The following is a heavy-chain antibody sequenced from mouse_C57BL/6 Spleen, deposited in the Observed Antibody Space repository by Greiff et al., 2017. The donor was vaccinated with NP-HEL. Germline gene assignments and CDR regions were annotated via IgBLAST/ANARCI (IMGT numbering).Heavy chain of an antibody. D-gene: IGHD2-3*01. CDR1: GYAFSSSW. J-gene: IGHJ2*01. V-gene: IGHV1-82*01. CDR2: IYPGDGDT. Sequence: QVHVKQSGPELVQPGASVKISCKASGYAFSSSWMNWVKQRPGKGLEWIGRIYPGDGDTNYNGKFKGKATLTADKSSSTAYMQLSSLTSEDSAVYFCARWLLPYYFDYWGQGTTLTVSS. CDR3: ARWLLPYYFDY.